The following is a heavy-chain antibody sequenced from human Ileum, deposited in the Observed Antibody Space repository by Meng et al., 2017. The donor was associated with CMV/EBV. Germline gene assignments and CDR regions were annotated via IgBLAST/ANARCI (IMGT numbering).Heavy chain of an antibody. J-gene: IGHJ4*02. Sequence: SIFSVRHYTMDWVRQTPGMRLEWLAGVSGPNEVPFYADSVKGRFAIARENAENSLYLQMNSLTAGDTAVYFCAGGGFSWATQRFDSWGRGTLVTVSS. D-gene: IGHD2-15*01. CDR1: IFSVRHYT. CDR2: VSGPNEVP. CDR3: AGGGFSWATQRFDS. V-gene: IGHV3-23*01.